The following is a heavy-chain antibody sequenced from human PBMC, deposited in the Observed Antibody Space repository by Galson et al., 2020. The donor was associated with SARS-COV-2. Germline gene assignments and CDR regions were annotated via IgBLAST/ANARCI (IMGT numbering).Heavy chain of an antibody. CDR3: ARDMGTGFRMYWYFDL. J-gene: IGHJ2*01. D-gene: IGHD5-18*01. CDR2: ISGSTSYK. V-gene: IGHV3-21*01. CDR1: GFTSSDHN. Sequence: GGSLRLSCSASGFTSSDHNMIWVRQAPGKGLEWVSSISGSTSYKYYADSVKGRFTISRDNAKNSLYLQMDSLRAEDTGVYYCARDMGTGFRMYWYFDLWGRGTLVTV.